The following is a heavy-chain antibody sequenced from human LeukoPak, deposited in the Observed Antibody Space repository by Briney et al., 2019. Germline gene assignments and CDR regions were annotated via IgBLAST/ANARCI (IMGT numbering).Heavy chain of an antibody. V-gene: IGHV5-51*01. CDR1: GYSFTSHW. J-gene: IGHJ3*02. CDR3: ARRGGLYDGDPEGAFDI. CDR2: IYPSDSDT. Sequence: GESLKISCKGSGYSFTSHWIGWVRQMPGKGLEWMGIIYPSDSDTRYSPSFQGQVTISADKSISTAYLQWSSLKASDTAMYYCARRGGLYDGDPEGAFDIWGQGTMVTVSS. D-gene: IGHD2-21*02.